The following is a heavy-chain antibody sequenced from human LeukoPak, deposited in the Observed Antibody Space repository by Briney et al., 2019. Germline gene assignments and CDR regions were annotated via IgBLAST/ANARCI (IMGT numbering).Heavy chain of an antibody. V-gene: IGHV4-31*03. CDR1: GGSISSGGYY. D-gene: IGHD4-11*01. J-gene: IGHJ4*02. CDR2: IYYSGST. Sequence: PSQTLSLTCTVSGGSISSGGYYWSWIRQHPGKGLEWIGYIYYSGSTYYNPSLKSRVTISVDTSKNQFSLKLSSVTAADTAAYYCARSRPTVTFDYWGQGTLVTVSS. CDR3: ARSRPTVTFDY.